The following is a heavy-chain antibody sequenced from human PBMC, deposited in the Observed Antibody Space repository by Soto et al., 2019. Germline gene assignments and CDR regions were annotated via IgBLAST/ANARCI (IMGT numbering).Heavy chain of an antibody. J-gene: IGHJ3*02. CDR3: ARAPNGPFDI. CDR2: IYYSGST. Sequence: NPSETLSLTCTVSGGSISSGGYYWSWIRQHPGKGLEWIGYIYYSGSTYYNPSLKSRVTISVDTSKNQFSLKLSSVTAADTAVYYCARAPNGPFDIWGQGTMVTVSS. V-gene: IGHV4-31*03. CDR1: GGSISSGGYY.